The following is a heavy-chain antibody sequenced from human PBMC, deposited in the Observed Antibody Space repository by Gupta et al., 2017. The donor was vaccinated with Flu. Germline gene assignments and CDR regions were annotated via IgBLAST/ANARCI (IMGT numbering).Heavy chain of an antibody. J-gene: IGHJ6*02. CDR3: AKEINDWSYYYYGMDV. Sequence: QVQLVESGGGVVQPGRSLRLSCAVPGFPFNRYGIHWVRQAPGKGLQWVAVVSYDGNDKMYSESVNDRFTISRDNSKNTVYLQMNSLRVEDTAVYYCAKEINDWSYYYYGMDVWGQGPTVSVSS. D-gene: IGHD3-10*01. CDR2: VSYDGNDK. V-gene: IGHV3-30*18. CDR1: GFPFNRYG.